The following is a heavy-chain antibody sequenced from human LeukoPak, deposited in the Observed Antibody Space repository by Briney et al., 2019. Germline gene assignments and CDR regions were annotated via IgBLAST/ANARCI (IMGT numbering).Heavy chain of an antibody. CDR2: IYHSGST. D-gene: IGHD2/OR15-2a*01. V-gene: IGHV4-30-2*01. J-gene: IGHJ4*02. Sequence: SQTLSLTCAVSGGSISSGGYSWSWIRQPPGKGLEWIGYIYHSGSTYYNPSLKSRVTISVDRSKNQFSLKLSSVTAADTAVYYCARGIGKDYYFDYWGQGTLVTVSS. CDR1: GGSISSGGYS. CDR3: ARGIGKDYYFDY.